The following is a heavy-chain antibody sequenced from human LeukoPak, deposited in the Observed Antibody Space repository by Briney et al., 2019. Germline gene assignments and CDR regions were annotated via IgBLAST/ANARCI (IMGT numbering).Heavy chain of an antibody. CDR1: GFIFSNAW. Sequence: GGSLRLSCAASGFIFSNAWMSWVRQAPGKGLEWIGRIKSKTDGGTTDYAAPVKGRFIISRDDSKNTLYLQMNSLKIEDAAVYYCTTEQLWLLGALDYWGQGTLVTVSS. V-gene: IGHV3-15*01. CDR2: IKSKTDGGTT. J-gene: IGHJ4*02. CDR3: TTEQLWLLGALDY. D-gene: IGHD5-18*01.